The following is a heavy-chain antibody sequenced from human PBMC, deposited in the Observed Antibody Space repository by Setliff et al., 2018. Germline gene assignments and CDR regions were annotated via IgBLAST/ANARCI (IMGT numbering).Heavy chain of an antibody. Sequence: GASVKVSCKAFRYTFNDYYIHWVRQTPGQGLEWMGRINPSSGGTNYAQKFQGWVTMTRDTSISTAYMELSRLRSDDTAVYYCARALGATITHFDYWGQGTLVTVSS. CDR3: ARALGATITHFDY. V-gene: IGHV1-2*04. J-gene: IGHJ4*02. CDR1: RYTFNDYY. D-gene: IGHD1-26*01. CDR2: INPSSGGT.